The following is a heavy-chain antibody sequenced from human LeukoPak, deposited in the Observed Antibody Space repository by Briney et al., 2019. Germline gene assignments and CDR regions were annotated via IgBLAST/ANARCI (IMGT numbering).Heavy chain of an antibody. CDR3: ARGPIAAGDYFDY. J-gene: IGHJ4*02. CDR2: ISSSSSTI. D-gene: IGHD6-13*01. CDR1: GFTFSSYS. Sequence: GGSLRLSCAASGFTFSSYSMNWVRQAPGKGLEWVSYISSSSSTIYYADSVKGRFTISRDNAKNSLYLQMNSLRAEDTAVYYCARGPIAAGDYFDYWGQGTLVTVSS. V-gene: IGHV3-48*04.